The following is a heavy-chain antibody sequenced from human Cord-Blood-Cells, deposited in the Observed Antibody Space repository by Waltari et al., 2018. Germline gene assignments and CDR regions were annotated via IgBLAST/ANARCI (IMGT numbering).Heavy chain of an antibody. J-gene: IGHJ5*02. CDR3: ARAVVVVAATRYSVSWFDP. D-gene: IGHD2-15*01. CDR2: IYYSGST. V-gene: IGHV4-59*01. Sequence: QMQLQESGPGLVKPSETLSLTCTVSGGSISSYYWSWIRQPPGKGLEWIGYIYYSGSTNYNPPLKSRVTISVDTSKNQFSLKLSSGTAADTAVYYCARAVVVVAATRYSVSWFDPWGQGTLVTVSS. CDR1: GGSISSYY.